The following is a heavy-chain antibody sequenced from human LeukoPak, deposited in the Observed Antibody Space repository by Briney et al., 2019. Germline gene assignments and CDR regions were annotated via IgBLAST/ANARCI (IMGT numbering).Heavy chain of an antibody. J-gene: IGHJ6*02. CDR1: GFTFSSYA. D-gene: IGHD2-2*01. CDR3: ANSIVVPADIPYYYYYYGMDV. Sequence: GASLRLSCAASGFTFSSYAMTWVRQALGKGLEWVSAISGSGGSTYYADSVKGRFTISRDNSKNTLYLQMNSLRAEDTAVYYCANSIVVPADIPYYYYYYGMDVWGQGTTVTVSS. CDR2: ISGSGGST. V-gene: IGHV3-23*01.